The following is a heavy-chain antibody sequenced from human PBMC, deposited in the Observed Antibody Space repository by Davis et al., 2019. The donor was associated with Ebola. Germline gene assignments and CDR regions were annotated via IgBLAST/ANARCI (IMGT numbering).Heavy chain of an antibody. CDR1: GGTFSSYA. CDR3: ARGQQDDFWSGYFWASRGYGMDV. J-gene: IGHJ6*02. Sequence: ASVKVSCKASGGTFSSYAISWVRQATGQGLEWMGWMNPNSGNTGYAQKFQGRVTITRNTSISTAYMELSSLRSEDTAVYYCARGQQDDFWSGYFWASRGYGMDVWGQGTTVTVSS. D-gene: IGHD3-3*01. V-gene: IGHV1-8*03. CDR2: MNPNSGNT.